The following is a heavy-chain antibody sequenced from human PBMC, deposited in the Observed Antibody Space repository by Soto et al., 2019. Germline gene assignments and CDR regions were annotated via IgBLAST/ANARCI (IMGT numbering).Heavy chain of an antibody. Sequence: GASVKVSCKASGGTFSSYAISWVRQAPGQGLEWMGGIIPIFGTANYAQKFQGRATITADESTSTAYVELSSLRSEDTAVYYCARVPSSGGAPFPEGGDYWGQGTLVTVSS. D-gene: IGHD1-26*01. J-gene: IGHJ4*02. V-gene: IGHV1-69*13. CDR1: GGTFSSYA. CDR3: ARVPSSGGAPFPEGGDY. CDR2: IIPIFGTA.